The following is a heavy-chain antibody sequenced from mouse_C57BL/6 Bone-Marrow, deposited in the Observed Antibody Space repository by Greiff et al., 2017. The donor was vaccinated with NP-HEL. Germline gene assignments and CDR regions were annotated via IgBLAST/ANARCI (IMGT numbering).Heavy chain of an antibody. CDR2: ISNLAYSI. Sequence: EVNLVESGGGLVQPGGSLKLSCAASGFTFSDYGMAWVRQAPRKGPEWVAFISNLAYSIYYADTVTGRFTISRENAKNTRYLEMSSLRSEDTAMYYCARRGDYGFAYWGQGTLVTVSA. CDR1: GFTFSDYG. CDR3: ARRGDYGFAY. D-gene: IGHD2-4*01. J-gene: IGHJ3*01. V-gene: IGHV5-15*01.